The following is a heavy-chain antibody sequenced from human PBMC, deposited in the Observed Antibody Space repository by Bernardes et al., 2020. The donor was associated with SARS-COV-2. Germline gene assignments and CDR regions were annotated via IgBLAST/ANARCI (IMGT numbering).Heavy chain of an antibody. D-gene: IGHD3-22*01. J-gene: IGHJ5*02. Sequence: GSIRLYGAASGFTFSSYALSWVRQAPGKGLEWVSAISGSGGSTYYADSVKGRFTISRDNSKNTLYLQMNSLRAEDTAVYYCAKDLQSERAYDSNGYSPWGQGTLVTVSS. CDR1: GFTFSSYA. V-gene: IGHV3-23*01. CDR3: AKDLQSERAYDSNGYSP. CDR2: ISGSGGST.